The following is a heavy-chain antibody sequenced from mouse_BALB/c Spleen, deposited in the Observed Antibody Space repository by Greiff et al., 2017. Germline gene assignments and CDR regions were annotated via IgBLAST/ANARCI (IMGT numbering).Heavy chain of an antibody. CDR1: GFSLTGYG. CDR3: AREDYYDYDGGYFDY. CDR2: IWGDGST. V-gene: IGHV2-6-7*01. J-gene: IGHJ2*01. D-gene: IGHD2-4*01. Sequence: VQLVESGPGLVAPSQSLSITCTVSGFSLTGYGVNWVRQPPGKGLEWLGMIWGDGSTDYNSALKSRLSISKDNSKSQVFLKMNSLQTDDTARYYCAREDYYDYDGGYFDYWGQGTTLTVSS.